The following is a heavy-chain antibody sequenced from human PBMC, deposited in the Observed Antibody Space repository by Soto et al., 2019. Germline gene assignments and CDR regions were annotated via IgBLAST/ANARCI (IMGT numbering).Heavy chain of an antibody. Sequence: GGSLRLSCVASGFIFCSYAMCWVRQAPGKGLEWVSSISGSGGSTYYADSVKGRFTISRDNSKNTLYLQMNSLRAEDTAVYFCAKDPEVADDYFWGRYLSPDYWCEGGLDTVSS. CDR2: ISGSGGST. D-gene: IGHD3-16*02. CDR1: GFIFCSYA. CDR3: AKDPEVADDYFWGRYLSPDY. V-gene: IGHV3-23*01. J-gene: IGHJ4*02.